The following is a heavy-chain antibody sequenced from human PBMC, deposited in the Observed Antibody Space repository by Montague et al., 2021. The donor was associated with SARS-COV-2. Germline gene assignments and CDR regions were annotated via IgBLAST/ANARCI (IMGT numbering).Heavy chain of an antibody. CDR3: AKASRGYGGDFDS. J-gene: IGHJ4*02. V-gene: IGHV4-59*02. CDR2: IFYSGST. Sequence: SETLSLTCSVSGDSVNRNYRSWVRQPPGKGLEWLGYIFYSGSTNNPSLNSRVTMSLDTSKNHFSLNLISVTAADMAVYYCAKASRGYGGDFDSWGQGTLVIVSS. CDR1: GDSVNRNY. D-gene: IGHD4-23*01.